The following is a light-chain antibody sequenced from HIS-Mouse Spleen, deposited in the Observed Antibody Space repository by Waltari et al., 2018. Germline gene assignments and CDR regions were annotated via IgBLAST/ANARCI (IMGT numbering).Light chain of an antibody. J-gene: IGLJ2*01. CDR2: EGS. V-gene: IGLV2-23*01. CDR1: SSDVGSVNL. CDR3: CSYAGSSTVV. Sequence: QSALTQPASVSGSPGQSITISCTGTSSDVGSVNLFSWYQQHPGKAPKLMIYEGSKRPSGVSNRFSGSKSGNTASLTISGLQAEDEADYYCCSYAGSSTVVFGGGTKLTVL.